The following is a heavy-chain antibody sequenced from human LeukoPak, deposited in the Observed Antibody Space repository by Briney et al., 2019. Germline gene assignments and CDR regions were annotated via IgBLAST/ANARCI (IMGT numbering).Heavy chain of an antibody. CDR2: MNPNSGNT. J-gene: IGHJ6*02. Sequence: GASVKVSCKASGYTFTSYDINWVRQATGQGLEWMGWMNPNSGNTGYAQKFQGRVTMTRNTSISTAYMELSSLRSEDTAVYYCARAPRNYDFWSGYYNPGYYYYGMDVWGQGTTVTVSS. CDR1: GYTFTSYD. D-gene: IGHD3-3*01. CDR3: ARAPRNYDFWSGYYNPGYYYYGMDV. V-gene: IGHV1-8*01.